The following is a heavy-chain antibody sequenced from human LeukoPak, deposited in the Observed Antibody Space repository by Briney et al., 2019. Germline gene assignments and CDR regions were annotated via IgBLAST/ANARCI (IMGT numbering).Heavy chain of an antibody. CDR2: IDWDGGIT. J-gene: IGHJ2*01. CDR1: GFTFEDFT. V-gene: IGHV3-43*01. Sequence: GGSLRLSCAASGFTFEDFTMHWVRQVPGKGLEWVSLIDWDGGITYYADSVKGRFTISRDNSKNSLYLHLNRLTPEDTALYYCTKDSAHWYFDLWGRGTLVTVSS. CDR3: TKDSAHWYFDL.